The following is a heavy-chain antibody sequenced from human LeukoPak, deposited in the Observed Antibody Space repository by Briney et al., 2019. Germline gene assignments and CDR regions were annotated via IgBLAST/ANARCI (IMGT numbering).Heavy chain of an antibody. CDR1: GFTFGDYA. D-gene: IGHD6-13*01. V-gene: IGHV3-49*03. J-gene: IGHJ4*02. Sequence: GGSLRLSCTASGFTFGDYAMSGLREAPGKGLEGVGFIRSKAYGGTTEYAASVKGIFTISRDDSKSIAYLQMKTLKTEDTAVYYCTRGVPLYSKQQLVLLDYWGQGTLVTVSS. CDR2: IRSKAYGGTT. CDR3: TRGVPLYSKQQLVLLDY.